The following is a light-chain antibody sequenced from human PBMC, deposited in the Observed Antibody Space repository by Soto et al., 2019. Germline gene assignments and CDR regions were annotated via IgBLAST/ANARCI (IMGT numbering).Light chain of an antibody. J-gene: IGKJ5*01. CDR3: QQYGSAPIT. V-gene: IGKV3-20*01. Sequence: EIVLTQSPATLSLSPGERASLSCGASESVSSSYIAWYQQKPGQAPRLLISGASTRATGIPDRFSGSGSGTDFTLSISRLEVEDFAVYYCQQYGSAPITFGQGTRLEI. CDR1: ESVSSSY. CDR2: GAS.